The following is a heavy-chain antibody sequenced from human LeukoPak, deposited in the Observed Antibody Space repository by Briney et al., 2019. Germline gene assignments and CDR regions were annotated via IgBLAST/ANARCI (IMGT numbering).Heavy chain of an antibody. CDR3: ARGLRHSYGYSLLYYYYYMDV. Sequence: SETLSLTCTVSGGSISSYYWSWIRQPAGEGAGVDWEINHSGSTNYNPSLKSRVTISVDTSKNQFSLKLSSVTAADTAVYYCARGLRHSYGYSLLYYYYYMDVWGKGTTVTVSS. CDR2: INHSGST. CDR1: GGSISSYY. V-gene: IGHV4-34*01. J-gene: IGHJ6*03. D-gene: IGHD5-18*01.